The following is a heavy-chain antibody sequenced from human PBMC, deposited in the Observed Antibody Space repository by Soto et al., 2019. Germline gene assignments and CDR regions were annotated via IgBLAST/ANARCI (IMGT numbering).Heavy chain of an antibody. Sequence: PSETLSLTCTVSGGSISSSYWSWIRQPPGKGLEWIGYIYDSGSTYYNSSLKSRVTMSVDTSKNQFSLKLNSVTAADTAVYYCARVPGPWGQGTLVTVSS. J-gene: IGHJ5*02. CDR3: ARVPGP. CDR2: IYDSGST. CDR1: GGSISSSY. V-gene: IGHV4-59*08.